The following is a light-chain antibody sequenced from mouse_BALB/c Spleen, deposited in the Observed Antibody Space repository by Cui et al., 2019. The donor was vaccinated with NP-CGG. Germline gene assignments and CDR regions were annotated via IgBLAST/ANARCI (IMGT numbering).Light chain of an antibody. V-gene: IGLV1*01. CDR3: APWYSNHWV. CDR1: TGAGTTSNY. CDR2: GTN. J-gene: IGLJ1*01. Sequence: QALVTQESALTTSPGETVTLTCHSSTGAGTTSNYANWVQEKPDHLFTGLIGGTNNRVPGVPARFSGSLIGDKAALTITGAQTEDEAIYFCAPWYSNHWVFGGGTKLTVL.